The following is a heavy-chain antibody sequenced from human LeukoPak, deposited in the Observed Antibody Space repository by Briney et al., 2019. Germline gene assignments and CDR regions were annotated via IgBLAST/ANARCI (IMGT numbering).Heavy chain of an antibody. V-gene: IGHV4-34*01. CDR1: GGSFSGYF. CDR3: AREYGGNSDPGAFDI. D-gene: IGHD4-23*01. CDR2: IHHQKNRRGSP. Sequence: SETLSLTCAVYGGSFSGYFWTWIRQPPGKGLEWIGEIHHQKNRRGSPEYNPSLKSRVTMSVDTSKNQFSLKLSSVTAADTAVYYCAREYGGNSDPGAFDIWGQGTMVTVSS. J-gene: IGHJ3*02.